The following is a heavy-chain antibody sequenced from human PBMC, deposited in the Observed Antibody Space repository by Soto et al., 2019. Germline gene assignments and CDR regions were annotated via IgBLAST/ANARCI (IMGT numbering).Heavy chain of an antibody. CDR3: ARHEATYYNFYGMDV. CDR1: GYGFTTYC. V-gene: IGHV5-51*01. Sequence: GGSLKVSCQTYGYGFTTYCISWVRQMPGKGLEWLGSIHPGESDTRYSPSFQGQVTISADRSITTAYLQWSSLKASDTAMYYCARHEATYYNFYGMDVWGQGTTVTVS. CDR2: IHPGESDT. J-gene: IGHJ6*02.